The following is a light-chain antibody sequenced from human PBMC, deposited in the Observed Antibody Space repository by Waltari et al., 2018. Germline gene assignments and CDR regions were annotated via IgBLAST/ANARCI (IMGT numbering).Light chain of an antibody. V-gene: IGLV2-14*03. J-gene: IGLJ2*01. CDR2: DVS. CDR3: SSWTDSDSLKLL. Sequence: QSALTQPASVSGSPGPSITISCTGTSSDVGGSNYVSWYHQHPGKVPQLMIYDVSNRPSGVSIRFSGSKSGNTASLTISGRQAEDEADYYCSSWTDSDSLKLLFGGGTKLTVL. CDR1: SSDVGGSNY.